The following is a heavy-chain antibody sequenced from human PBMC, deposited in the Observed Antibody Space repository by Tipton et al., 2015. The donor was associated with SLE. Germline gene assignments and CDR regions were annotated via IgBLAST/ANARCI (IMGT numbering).Heavy chain of an antibody. J-gene: IGHJ6*03. CDR1: GGSFSGYY. V-gene: IGHV4-34*01. D-gene: IGHD2-2*01. CDR3: ARGRYCSSTSCFSRYYYYYMDV. Sequence: LSLTCAVYGGSFSGYYWSWIRQPPGKGLEWIGEINHSGSTNYNPSLKSQVTISVDTSKNQFSLKLSSVTAADTAVYYCARGRYCSSTSCFSRYYYYYMDVWGKGTTVTVSS. CDR2: INHSGST.